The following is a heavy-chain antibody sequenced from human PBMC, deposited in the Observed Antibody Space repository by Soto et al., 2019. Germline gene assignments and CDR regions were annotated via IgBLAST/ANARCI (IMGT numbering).Heavy chain of an antibody. CDR3: AKADGEQWLLPHLDN. J-gene: IGHJ4*02. Sequence: EVQLLESGGGVVQPGGSLRLSCVASGFNFKKFAMAWVRQAPGEGLEWVSGISCCGGSTSYADSVKGRFSIARDDSKNTLSLQMNSLSVEATAQYYCAKADGEQWLLPHLDNWGQGTLVTVS. CDR1: GFNFKKFA. D-gene: IGHD6-19*01. V-gene: IGHV3-23*01. CDR2: ISCCGGST.